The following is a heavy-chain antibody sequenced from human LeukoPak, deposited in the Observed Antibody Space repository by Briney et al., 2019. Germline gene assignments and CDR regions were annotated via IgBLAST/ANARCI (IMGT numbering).Heavy chain of an antibody. Sequence: QPGGSLRLSCAASGFTFSSYAMSWVRQAPGKGLEWVSAISDSGGSTYYADSVRGRFTISRDNSKNTLYLQMGSLRAEDTAVYYCAKEKIAGATKWFDPWGQGTLVTVSS. CDR3: AKEKIAGATKWFDP. J-gene: IGHJ5*02. V-gene: IGHV3-23*01. CDR1: GFTFSSYA. D-gene: IGHD1-26*01. CDR2: ISDSGGST.